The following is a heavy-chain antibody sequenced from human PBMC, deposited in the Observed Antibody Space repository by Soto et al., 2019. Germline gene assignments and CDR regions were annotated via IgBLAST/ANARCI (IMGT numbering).Heavy chain of an antibody. Sequence: SETLSLTCTVSVGSISSYYCSWIRQPPVKGLEWIGYIYYSGSTNYNPSLKSRVTISVDTSKNQFPLKLSSVTAAVTAVYYCARINWNYYYIDVWGKGTTVTVSS. V-gene: IGHV4-59*08. CDR3: ARINWNYYYIDV. CDR2: IYYSGST. CDR1: VGSISSYY. D-gene: IGHD1-20*01. J-gene: IGHJ6*03.